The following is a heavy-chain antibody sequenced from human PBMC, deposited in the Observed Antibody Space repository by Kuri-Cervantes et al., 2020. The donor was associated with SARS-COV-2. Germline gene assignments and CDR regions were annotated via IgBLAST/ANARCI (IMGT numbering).Heavy chain of an antibody. V-gene: IGHV3-23*03. Sequence: GGSLRLSCTASGFTFTNHAMSWVRRAPGKGLEWVSVIPSGGNSYYPISVRGRFTISRDNSKNTVYLQMNSLRAEDTAVYYCARDLVDSSGYSGLGYWGQGTLVTVSS. CDR1: GFTFTNHA. D-gene: IGHD3-22*01. CDR2: IPSGGNS. CDR3: ARDLVDSSGYSGLGY. J-gene: IGHJ4*02.